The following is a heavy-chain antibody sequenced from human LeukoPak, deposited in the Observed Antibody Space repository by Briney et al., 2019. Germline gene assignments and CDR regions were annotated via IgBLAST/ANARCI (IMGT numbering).Heavy chain of an antibody. CDR3: ARESDYYDSSGYSNWFDP. V-gene: IGHV3-74*01. CDR2: INSDGSRT. J-gene: IGHJ5*02. CDR1: GFTFSSYW. D-gene: IGHD3-22*01. Sequence: GGSLRLSCAASGFTFSSYWMHWVRQAPGKGLVWVSRINSDGSRTSYADSVKGRFTISRDNAKNTLYLQMNSLRAEDTAVYYCARESDYYDSSGYSNWFDPWGQGTLVTVSS.